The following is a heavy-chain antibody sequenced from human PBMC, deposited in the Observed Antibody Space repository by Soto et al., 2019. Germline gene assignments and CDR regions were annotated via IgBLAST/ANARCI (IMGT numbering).Heavy chain of an antibody. CDR3: AKDRWELLRLFDY. V-gene: IGHV3-23*01. Sequence: EVQLLESGGGLVQPGGSLRLSCAASGFTFSSYAMSWVRQAPGKGLEWVSAISGSGGSTYYADSVKGRFTISRDNSKNTLYLLMNSLRAEDTAVYYCAKDRWELLRLFDYWGQGTLVTVSS. J-gene: IGHJ4*02. CDR1: GFTFSSYA. D-gene: IGHD1-26*01. CDR2: ISGSGGST.